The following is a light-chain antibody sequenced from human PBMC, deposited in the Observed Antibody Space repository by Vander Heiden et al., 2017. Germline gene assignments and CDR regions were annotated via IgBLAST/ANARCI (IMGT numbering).Light chain of an antibody. Sequence: QSALTQPASVSGSPGQSITISCPGTSSDVGADNYGSWYQKHQGNDHKLMIYDVSNRTSGVANRFTGSKSGNTASLTISGLQAEDEADYYCSSYTSSSVVFGGGTKLTVL. V-gene: IGLV2-14*03. CDR2: DVS. CDR3: SSYTSSSVV. J-gene: IGLJ2*01. CDR1: SSDVGADNY.